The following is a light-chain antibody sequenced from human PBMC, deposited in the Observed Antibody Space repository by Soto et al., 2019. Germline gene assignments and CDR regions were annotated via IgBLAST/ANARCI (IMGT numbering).Light chain of an antibody. V-gene: IGKV1-39*01. CDR3: QQSSIILKT. CDR1: QSISNY. J-gene: IGKJ4*01. CDR2: VAS. Sequence: DIQLTQSPSSLSASVVDRVTITCRASQSISNYLSWYQQKPGKAPKLLINVASTLQSGVPSTFSGSGSGSDFTLAISNLHPGFFETYYCQQSSIILKTFGVGTMMEIK.